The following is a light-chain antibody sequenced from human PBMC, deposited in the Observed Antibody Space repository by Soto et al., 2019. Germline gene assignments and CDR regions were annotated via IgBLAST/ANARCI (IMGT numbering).Light chain of an antibody. Sequence: EVMMTQSPATLSVSPGERATLSCRASQGINSNLAWYQQKPGQAPRLLIYGASTRATGIPARFSGSGSGTDFTLTISSLQSEDLAVYYCQQHNNWPRTFGQGTKVDIK. J-gene: IGKJ1*01. CDR3: QQHNNWPRT. CDR2: GAS. V-gene: IGKV3-15*01. CDR1: QGINSN.